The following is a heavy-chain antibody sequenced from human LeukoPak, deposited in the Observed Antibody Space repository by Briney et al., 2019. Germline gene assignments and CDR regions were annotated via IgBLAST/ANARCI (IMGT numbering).Heavy chain of an antibody. V-gene: IGHV4-59*01. J-gene: IGHJ5*02. CDR3: ARSRAFNSGAFDP. CDR1: GGSINNYW. D-gene: IGHD1-26*01. Sequence: SETLSLTCTVSGGSINNYWWSWIRQPPGKGVEWIAHIYNGVNTNYNPSLKSRVTISVDTSKNQFSLRLNSVTAADTAVYYCARSRAFNSGAFDPWGQGSLVTVSS. CDR2: IYNGVNT.